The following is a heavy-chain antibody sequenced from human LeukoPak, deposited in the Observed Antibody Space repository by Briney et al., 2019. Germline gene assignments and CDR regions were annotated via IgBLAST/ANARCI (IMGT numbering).Heavy chain of an antibody. D-gene: IGHD1-26*01. J-gene: IGHJ1*01. V-gene: IGHV3-21*01. CDR1: GFTFSSYS. Sequence: GGSLRLSCAASGFTFSSYSMNWVRQAPGKGLEWVSSISGSSSYIYYADSVKGRFTISRDNAKNSLYLQMNSLRAEDTAVYYCARGWELLFFQHWGQGTLVTVSS. CDR2: ISGSSSYI. CDR3: ARGWELLFFQH.